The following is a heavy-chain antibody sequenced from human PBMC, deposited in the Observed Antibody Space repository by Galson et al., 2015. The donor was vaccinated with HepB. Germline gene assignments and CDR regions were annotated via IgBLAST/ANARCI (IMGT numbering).Heavy chain of an antibody. CDR2: IYYSGST. Sequence: ETLSLTCTVSGGSISSYYWSWIRQPPGKGLEWIGYIYYSGSTNYNPSLKSRVTISVDTSKNQFSLKLSSVTAADTAVYYCATYTGYYDFWSGYYTGLSTNYYYYGMDVWGQGTTVTVSS. CDR1: GGSISSYY. D-gene: IGHD3-3*01. J-gene: IGHJ6*02. CDR3: ATYTGYYDFWSGYYTGLSTNYYYYGMDV. V-gene: IGHV4-59*01.